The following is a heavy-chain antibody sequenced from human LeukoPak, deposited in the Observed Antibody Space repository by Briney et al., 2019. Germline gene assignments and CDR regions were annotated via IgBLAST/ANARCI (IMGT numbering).Heavy chain of an antibody. CDR3: ARDKGGRWPVGWFDP. J-gene: IGHJ5*02. V-gene: IGHV1-3*01. CDR1: GYTFTSYA. CDR2: INAGNGNT. Sequence: ASVKVSCKASGYTFTSYAMHWVRQAPGQRLEWMGWINAGNGNTKYSQKFQGRVTITRDTSASTAYMELSSLRSEDTAVYYCARDKGGRWPVGWFDPWGQGTLVTVSS. D-gene: IGHD4-23*01.